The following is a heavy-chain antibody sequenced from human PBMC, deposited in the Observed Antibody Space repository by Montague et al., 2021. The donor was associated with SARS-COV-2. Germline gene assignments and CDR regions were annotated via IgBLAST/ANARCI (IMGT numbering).Heavy chain of an antibody. CDR3: VREAYDILTGYYNYYGMDV. J-gene: IGHJ6*02. CDR2: IKEDGSKK. Sequence: SLRLSCAASGFTLSSYWMSWVRQAPGKGLEWVANIKEDGSKKYYVDSVKGRFTISRDNAKNSLNLQMNSLRAEDTAVYYCVREAYDILTGYYNYYGMDVWDQETTVTVSS. D-gene: IGHD3-9*01. CDR1: GFTLSSYW. V-gene: IGHV3-7*01.